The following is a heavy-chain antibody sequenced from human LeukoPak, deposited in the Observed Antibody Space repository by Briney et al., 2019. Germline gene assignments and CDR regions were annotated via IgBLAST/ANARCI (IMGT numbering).Heavy chain of an antibody. D-gene: IGHD1-7*01. V-gene: IGHV4-59*01. CDR3: ARVDGYNWNYGYYYYYYMDV. Sequence: SETLSLTCTVAGGSISSYYWSWIREPPGKVLEWIGYIYYSGSTNYNPSLKSRVTISVDTSKNQFSLKLSSVTAADTAVYYCARVDGYNWNYGYYYYYYMDVWGKGTTVTVSS. CDR1: GGSISSYY. J-gene: IGHJ6*03. CDR2: IYYSGST.